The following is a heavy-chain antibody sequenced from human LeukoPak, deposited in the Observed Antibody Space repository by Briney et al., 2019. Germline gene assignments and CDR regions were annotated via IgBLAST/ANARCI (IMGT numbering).Heavy chain of an antibody. CDR1: GYSISSGYY. Sequence: PSETLSLTCAVSGYSISSGYYWGWIRQPPGKGLEWIGGIYHSGNPYYNPSLKSRVTISVDTSKNQFSLRLRSVTAADTAVYYCARRSGYVWGSYRYAWENWGQGTLVTVSS. CDR2: IYHSGNP. D-gene: IGHD3-16*02. CDR3: ARRSGYVWGSYRYAWEN. J-gene: IGHJ4*02. V-gene: IGHV4-38-2*01.